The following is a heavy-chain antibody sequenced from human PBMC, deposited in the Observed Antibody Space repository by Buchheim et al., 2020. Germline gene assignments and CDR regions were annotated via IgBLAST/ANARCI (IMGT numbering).Heavy chain of an antibody. D-gene: IGHD3-16*02. CDR2: IYYSGST. CDR3: ARASMITFGGVIVNGWFDP. CDR1: GGSISSYY. Sequence: QVQLQESGPGLVKPSETLSLTCTVSGGSISSYYWSWIRQPPGKGLEWIGYIYYSGSTNYNPSLKSRVTISVDTSKNQFSLQLSSVTAADTAVYYCARASMITFGGVIVNGWFDPWGQGTL. V-gene: IGHV4-59*01. J-gene: IGHJ5*02.